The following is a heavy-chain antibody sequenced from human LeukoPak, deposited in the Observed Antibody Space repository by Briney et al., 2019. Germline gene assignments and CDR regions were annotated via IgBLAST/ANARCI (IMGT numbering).Heavy chain of an antibody. Sequence: ASVKVSCKASGGTFSSYAISWVRQAPGQGLEWMGGIIPIFGTANYAQKFQGRVTITADESTSTAYMELSSLRSEDTAVYYCARAAYSGSYGFFGYWGQGTLVTVSS. V-gene: IGHV1-69*13. CDR2: IIPIFGTA. CDR1: GGTFSSYA. D-gene: IGHD1-26*01. J-gene: IGHJ4*02. CDR3: ARAAYSGSYGFFGY.